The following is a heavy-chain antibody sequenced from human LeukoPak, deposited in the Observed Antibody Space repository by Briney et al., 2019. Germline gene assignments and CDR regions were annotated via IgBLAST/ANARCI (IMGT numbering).Heavy chain of an antibody. CDR2: INHSGST. CDR1: GGSFSGYY. V-gene: IGHV4-34*01. CDR3: ARGLQITMIVVVRSRYFDL. J-gene: IGHJ2*01. D-gene: IGHD3-22*01. Sequence: SETLSLTCAVYGGSFSGYYWSWIRQPPGKGLEWIGEINHSGSTNYNPSLKSRVTISVDTSKNQFSLKLSSVTAADTAVYYCARGLQITMIVVVRSRYFDLWGRGTLVTVSS.